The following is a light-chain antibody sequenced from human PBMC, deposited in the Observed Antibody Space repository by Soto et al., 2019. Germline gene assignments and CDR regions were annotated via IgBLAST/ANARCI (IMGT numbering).Light chain of an antibody. Sequence: QSVLPQPPSASGTPGQRVTISCSGRSSNIGNNYVCWYQQLPGTAPKLLIYSNNQRPSGVPDRFSGSKSGTSASLAISGLRSEDEADYYCVSWDDSLSGLVFGTGTKLTVL. CDR3: VSWDDSLSGLV. CDR1: SSNIGNNY. J-gene: IGLJ1*01. V-gene: IGLV1-47*02. CDR2: SNN.